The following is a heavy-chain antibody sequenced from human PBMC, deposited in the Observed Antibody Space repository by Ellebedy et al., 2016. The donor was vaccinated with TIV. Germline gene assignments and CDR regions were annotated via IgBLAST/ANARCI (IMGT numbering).Heavy chain of an antibody. CDR2: LSRDGSYR. V-gene: IGHV3-74*01. CDR3: ASWDFDY. CDR1: GFTFSSHW. J-gene: IGHJ4*02. D-gene: IGHD7-27*01. Sequence: GESLKISCTASGFTFSSHWMHWVRQAPGKGLVWVSRLSRDGSYRSYADYGKGRFTISRDNFKNTLYLQMKSLRDEDTALYWCASWDFDYWGQGTKVTVSS.